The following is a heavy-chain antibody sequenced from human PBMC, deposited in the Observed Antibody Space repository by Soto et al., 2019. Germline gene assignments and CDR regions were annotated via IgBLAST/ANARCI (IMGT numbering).Heavy chain of an antibody. CDR2: IYYSGST. CDR1: GGSISIYY. CDR3: ARDNAWVGELYYGMDL. D-gene: IGHD3-10*01. J-gene: IGHJ6*02. V-gene: IGHV4-59*01. Sequence: PSDTLSLTCTVAGGSISIYYWSWIRQPPGKGLEWIGYIYYSGSTNYNPSLKSRVTISVDTSRNQFSLKLSSVTAADTAVYYCARDNAWVGELYYGMDLWGQETTVTVSS.